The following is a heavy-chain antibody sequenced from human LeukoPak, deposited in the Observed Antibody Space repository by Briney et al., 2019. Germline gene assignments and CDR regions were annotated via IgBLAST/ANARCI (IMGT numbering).Heavy chain of an antibody. V-gene: IGHV4-61*02. D-gene: IGHD1-26*01. J-gene: IGHJ3*02. Sequence: SQTLSLTCTVSGGSISSGSYYWSWIRQPAGKGLEWIGRIYTSGSTNYNPSLKSRVTISVDTSKNQFSLKLSSVTAADTAVYYCARPPKLYSGRTDAFDIWGQGTMVTVSS. CDR3: ARPPKLYSGRTDAFDI. CDR1: GGSISSGSYY. CDR2: IYTSGST.